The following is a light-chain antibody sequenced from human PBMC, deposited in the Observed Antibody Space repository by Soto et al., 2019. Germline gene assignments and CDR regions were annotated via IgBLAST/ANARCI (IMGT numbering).Light chain of an antibody. CDR2: DVS. CDR3: SSYTSSSTYV. J-gene: IGLJ1*01. Sequence: QSVLTQPASVSGSPGQSIAISCTGSSSDVGGYNFVSWYQQHSGKAPKLMIPDVSNRPSGVSDRFSGSKSGNTASLTISGLQAEDEADYFCSSYTSSSTYVFGTGTKVTVL. CDR1: SSDVGGYNF. V-gene: IGLV2-14*03.